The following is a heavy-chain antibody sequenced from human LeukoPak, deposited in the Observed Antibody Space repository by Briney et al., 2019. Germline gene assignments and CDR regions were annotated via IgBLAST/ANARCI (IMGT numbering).Heavy chain of an antibody. Sequence: GGSLRLSCTASGLTFSTYAMSWFRQAPGKGLEWVSGISGSGGSTYYADSVKGRFTISRDNSKNTLYLQMNSLRAEDTAVYYCAKCARVDWLPIDYWGQGTLVTVSS. CDR1: GLTFSTYA. D-gene: IGHD3-9*01. V-gene: IGHV3-23*01. J-gene: IGHJ4*02. CDR2: ISGSGGST. CDR3: AKCARVDWLPIDY.